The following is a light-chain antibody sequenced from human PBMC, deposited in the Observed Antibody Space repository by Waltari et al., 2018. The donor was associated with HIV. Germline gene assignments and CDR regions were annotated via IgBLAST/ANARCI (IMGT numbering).Light chain of an antibody. CDR1: SSTSDGYIY. CDR3: SSYTSSSTLVV. CDR2: EVS. V-gene: IGLV2-14*01. Sequence: QSALTHPPSVRGSPGESLPLSCTGTSSTSDGYIYVSWSQQHPGTAPKLMIYEVSKRPSGVSNRVSGSKSGNAASLTISGLQAEAEADYYCSSYTSSSTLVVFGGGTKLTVL. J-gene: IGLJ2*01.